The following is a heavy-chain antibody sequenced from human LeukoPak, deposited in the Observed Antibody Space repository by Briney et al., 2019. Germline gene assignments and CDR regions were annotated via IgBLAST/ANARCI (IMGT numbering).Heavy chain of an antibody. D-gene: IGHD6-13*01. CDR3: ARAAAGRERKIDY. J-gene: IGHJ4*02. Sequence: GASVTVSCKASGYTFTGYYMHWVRQAPGQGLERMGWINPNSGGTNYAQKFQGRVTMTRDTSISTAYMELSRLRSDDTAVYYCARAAAGRERKIDYWGQGTLVTVSS. V-gene: IGHV1-2*02. CDR1: GYTFTGYY. CDR2: INPNSGGT.